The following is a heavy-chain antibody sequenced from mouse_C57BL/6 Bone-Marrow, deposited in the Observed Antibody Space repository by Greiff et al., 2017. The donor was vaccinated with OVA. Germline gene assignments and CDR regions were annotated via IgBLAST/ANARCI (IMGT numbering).Heavy chain of an antibody. Sequence: VQLKESVAELVRPGASVKLSCTASGFNIKNTYMHWVKQRPEQGLEWIGRIDPANGNTKYAPKFQGKATITADTSSNTAYLQLSSLTAEDTAIYYCASVIYYYGSSYWYFDVWGTGTTVTVSS. CDR3: ASVIYYYGSSYWYFDV. CDR2: IDPANGNT. J-gene: IGHJ1*03. D-gene: IGHD1-1*01. CDR1: GFNIKNTY. V-gene: IGHV14-3*01.